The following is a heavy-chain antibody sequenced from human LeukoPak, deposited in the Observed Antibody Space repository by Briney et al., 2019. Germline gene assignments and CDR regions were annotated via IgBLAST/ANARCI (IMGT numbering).Heavy chain of an antibody. D-gene: IGHD1-26*01. CDR3: ARDFRSGSYFFDY. V-gene: IGHV3-33*01. CDR2: IYYDGSNK. Sequence: PGRSLGLSCAASGFTFSGFGMHWVRQAPGKGLEWVAFIYYDGSNKYYADSVKGRFTISRDNSKNTLYLQMNSLRAEDTAVYYCARDFRSGSYFFDYWGQGILVTVSS. J-gene: IGHJ4*02. CDR1: GFTFSGFG.